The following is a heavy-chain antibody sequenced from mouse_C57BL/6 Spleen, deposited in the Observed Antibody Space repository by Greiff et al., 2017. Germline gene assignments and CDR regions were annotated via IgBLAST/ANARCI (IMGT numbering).Heavy chain of an antibody. D-gene: IGHD3-3*01. CDR2: IYPGDGDT. J-gene: IGHJ3*01. CDR3: AREGDRGFAY. Sequence: QVQLQQSGPELVKPGASVKISCKASGYAFSSSWMNWVKQRPGKGLEWIGRIYPGDGDTNYNGKFKGKATLTADKSSSTAYMQLSSLTSEDAAVXFCAREGDRGFAYWGQGTLVTVSA. V-gene: IGHV1-82*01. CDR1: GYAFSSSW.